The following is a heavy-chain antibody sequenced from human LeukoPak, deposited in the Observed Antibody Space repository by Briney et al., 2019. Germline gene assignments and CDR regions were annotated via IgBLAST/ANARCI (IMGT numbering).Heavy chain of an antibody. D-gene: IGHD4-23*01. CDR3: ARRGDGGRSFDY. J-gene: IGHJ4*02. V-gene: IGHV3-53*01. CDR2: IYVDGRT. Sequence: GGSLRLSCVASGITFSSYSMNWVRQAPGKGLEWVSLIYVDGRTYYADSVKGRFTISRDNSKNTLYLQVNSLRAEDTAVYYCARRGDGGRSFDYWGQGTLVTVSS. CDR1: GITFSSYS.